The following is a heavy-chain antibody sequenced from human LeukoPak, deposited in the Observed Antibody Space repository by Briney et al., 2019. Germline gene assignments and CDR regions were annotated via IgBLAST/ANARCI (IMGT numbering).Heavy chain of an antibody. J-gene: IGHJ3*02. D-gene: IGHD3-3*01. CDR1: GGTFSSYT. CDR3: ARSRFLEWLLPNDAFDI. CDR2: IIPILGIA. V-gene: IGHV1-69*02. Sequence: SVKVSCKASGGTFSSYTISWVRQAPGQGLELMGRIIPILGIANYAQKFQGRVTITADKSTSTAYMELSSLRSEDTAVYYCARSRFLEWLLPNDAFDIWGQGTMVTVSS.